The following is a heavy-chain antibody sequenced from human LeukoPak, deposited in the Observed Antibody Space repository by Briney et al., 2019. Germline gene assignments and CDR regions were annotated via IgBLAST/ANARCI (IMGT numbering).Heavy chain of an antibody. V-gene: IGHV4-30-4*08. D-gene: IGHD1-26*01. CDR2: IYYNGNT. CDR1: GGSISSGDYY. CDR3: ARERSGSYPFDY. Sequence: SQTLSLTCTVSGGSISSGDYYWSWIRQPPGKGLEWIGYIYYNGNTYYNPSLKSRVTMSLDTSKNQIFLKLSSVTAADTAVYYCARERSGSYPFDYWGQGTLVTISS. J-gene: IGHJ4*02.